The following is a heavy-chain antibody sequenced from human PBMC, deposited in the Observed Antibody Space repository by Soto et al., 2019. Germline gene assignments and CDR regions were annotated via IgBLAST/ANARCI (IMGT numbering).Heavy chain of an antibody. V-gene: IGHV4-30-4*01. Sequence: LSLTCTVSGGSISSGNYYWSWIRQPPGKGLEWIGYIYYSGSTYYNPSLKSRVTISVDTSKNQFSLKLSSVTAADTAVYYCARENRGTVTSFDYWGQGTLV. CDR1: GGSISSGNYY. J-gene: IGHJ4*02. CDR3: ARENRGTVTSFDY. D-gene: IGHD4-17*01. CDR2: IYYSGST.